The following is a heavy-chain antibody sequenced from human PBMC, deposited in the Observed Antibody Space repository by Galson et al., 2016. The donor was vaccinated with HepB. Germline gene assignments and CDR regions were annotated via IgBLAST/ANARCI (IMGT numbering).Heavy chain of an antibody. D-gene: IGHD3-16*01. CDR3: ARRGDSSEYYYYAMDV. CDR1: GYTFNTYW. CDR2: IYPGNSET. V-gene: IGHV5-51*01. Sequence: GAEVKKPGESLTISCKGSGYTFNTYWIGWVRQMPGKGLEWMGIIYPGNSETRYSLSFEGQVTISADKSNSTAYLQWSSLKATDGAIYYCARRGDSSEYYYYAMDVWGQGATVTVSS. J-gene: IGHJ6*02.